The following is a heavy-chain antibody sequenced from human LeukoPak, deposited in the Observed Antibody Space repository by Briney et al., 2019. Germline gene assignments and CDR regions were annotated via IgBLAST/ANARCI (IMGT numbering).Heavy chain of an antibody. CDR3: ARSSYYYDSSGYFSTEFDP. CDR1: GYTFTGYY. Sequence: GASVKVSCKASGYTFTGYYMHWVRQAPGQGLEWMGWINPNSGGTNYAQKFQGRVTMTRDTSISTAYMELSRLRSDDTAVFYCARSSYYYDSSGYFSTEFDPWGQGTLVTVSS. J-gene: IGHJ5*02. CDR2: INPNSGGT. D-gene: IGHD3-22*01. V-gene: IGHV1-2*02.